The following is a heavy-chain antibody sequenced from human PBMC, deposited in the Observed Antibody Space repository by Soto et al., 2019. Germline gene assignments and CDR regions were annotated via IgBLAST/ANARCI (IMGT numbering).Heavy chain of an antibody. CDR2: IHYSGST. CDR3: AKQSRSPGILTGYYLLFAI. J-gene: IGHJ3*02. V-gene: IGHV4-59*08. CDR1: GVSFSSYY. Sequence: SETLSLTCTVSGVSFSSYYWSWIRQPPGKGLEWIGYIHYSGSTSYNPSLKSRVAISVDTSKNQFSLKLSSVTAADTAVYYCAKQSRSPGILTGYYLLFAIWGQGTMVTVSS. D-gene: IGHD3-9*01.